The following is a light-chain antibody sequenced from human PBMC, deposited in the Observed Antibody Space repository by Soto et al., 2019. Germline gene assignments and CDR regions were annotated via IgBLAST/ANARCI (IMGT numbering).Light chain of an antibody. V-gene: IGKV3D-15*01. CDR1: QNVNIN. J-gene: IGKJ4*01. CDR3: QQYKDWPPLT. CDR2: GAS. Sequence: EIVMTQSPVTLSVSPGERVTLSCRASQNVNINLAWYQQRPGQAPRVLIYGASNRASGIPDRFSSSGSGTDFTLTIISLEPDDFALYYCQQYKDWPPLTFGGGTRVEIK.